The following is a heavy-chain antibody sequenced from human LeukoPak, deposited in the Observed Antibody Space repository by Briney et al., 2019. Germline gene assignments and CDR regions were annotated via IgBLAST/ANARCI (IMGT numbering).Heavy chain of an antibody. CDR2: IYYGGTT. D-gene: IGHD2-21*01. Sequence: SETLSLTCAVSGGSVGSSDSYWVWVRQPPGKGLEWVGSIYYGGTTHYSPSLKSRLTISADTSRNQFSLSLTSVTAADTAVYFCARRGLVVIPVWGQGTLVTVSS. CDR1: GGSVGSSDSY. J-gene: IGHJ4*02. CDR3: ARRGLVVIPV. V-gene: IGHV4-39*01.